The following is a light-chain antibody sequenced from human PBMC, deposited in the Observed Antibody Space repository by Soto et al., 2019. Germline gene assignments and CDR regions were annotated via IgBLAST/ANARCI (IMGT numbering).Light chain of an antibody. CDR3: QQYNNWTRT. V-gene: IGKV3-11*01. CDR1: QSVSSY. CDR2: DAS. J-gene: IGKJ1*01. Sequence: EIVFTQSPATRYLSPGERAPLSCRASQSVSSYLAWYQQKPGQAPRLLIYDASNRATGIPAMFSGSGAGADCTRAISSLQYEDFAVDYCQQYNNWTRTFCQGTKVDIK.